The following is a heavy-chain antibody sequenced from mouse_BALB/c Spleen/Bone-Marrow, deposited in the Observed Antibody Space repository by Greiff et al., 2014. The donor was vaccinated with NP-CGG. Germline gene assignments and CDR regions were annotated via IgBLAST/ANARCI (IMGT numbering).Heavy chain of an antibody. CDR1: VYTFTSYW. D-gene: IGHD2-4*01. J-gene: IGHJ2*01. CDR3: ARKGISTVIATAYYFDY. CDR2: IFPGTGTT. V-gene: IGHV1S132*01. Sequence: QVQLQQSGAELVKPGASVKLSCKTSVYTFTSYWIQWVKQWPGQGLGWIGEIFPGTGTTYYNEKFKDKATLTIDTSSSTAYMQLSSLTSEDSAAYFCARKGISTVIATAYYFDYWGQGSTLTVSS.